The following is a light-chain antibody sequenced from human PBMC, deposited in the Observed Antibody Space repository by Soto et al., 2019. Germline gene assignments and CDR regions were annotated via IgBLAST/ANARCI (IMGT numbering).Light chain of an antibody. V-gene: IGLV2-14*01. CDR2: DVS. CDR3: STYTTSSTPVV. J-gene: IGLJ2*01. Sequence: QSALTQPASVSGSPGQSITISCTGTSSDVGSYNYVSWYQQYPGKAPKLMIYDVSNRPSGVSYRFSGSKSGNTASLTISGLLAEDEADYYCSTYTTSSTPVVFGGGTKLTVL. CDR1: SSDVGSYNY.